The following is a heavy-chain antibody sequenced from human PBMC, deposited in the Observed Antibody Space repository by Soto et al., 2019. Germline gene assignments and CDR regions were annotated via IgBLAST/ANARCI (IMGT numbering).Heavy chain of an antibody. D-gene: IGHD2-2*01. J-gene: IGHJ6*02. CDR3: AKVLVPAARDSYYYGLDV. CDR2: ISYDGTNE. V-gene: IGHV3-30*18. CDR1: GFTFTDYG. Sequence: GGSLRLSCAVSGFTFTDYGMYWVRQAPGKGLEWVAVISYDGTNEYYVDSVKGRFNISRDNSKNTLSLHMSSLTAEDTAVYYCAKVLVPAARDSYYYGLDVWGQGTTVTVSS.